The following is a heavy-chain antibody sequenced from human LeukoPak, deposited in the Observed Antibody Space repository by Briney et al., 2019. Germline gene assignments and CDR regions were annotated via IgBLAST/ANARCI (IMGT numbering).Heavy chain of an antibody. D-gene: IGHD6-19*01. CDR2: IKQDGSEK. V-gene: IGHV3-7*01. CDR3: ARLAGL. CDR1: GLTFSSYW. Sequence: GGSLRLSCAASGLTFSSYWMSWVRQAPGKGLEWVANIKQDGSEKYYVDSVKGRFTISRDNAKNSLYLQMNSLRAEDTAVYYCARLAGLWGQGTLVTVSS. J-gene: IGHJ4*02.